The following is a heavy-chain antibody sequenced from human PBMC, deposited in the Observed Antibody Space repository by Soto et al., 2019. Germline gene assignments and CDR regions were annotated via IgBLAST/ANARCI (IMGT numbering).Heavy chain of an antibody. V-gene: IGHV1-18*04. CDR3: ARDCSSTSCYTDYYYYGMDV. CDR1: GYTFTSYG. Sequence: ASVKVSCKASGYTFTSYGISWVRQAPGQGLEWMGWISAYNGNTNYAQKLQGRVTMTTDTSTSTAYMELRSLRSDDTAVYYCARDCSSTSCYTDYYYYGMDVRGQGTTVTVSS. J-gene: IGHJ6*02. D-gene: IGHD2-2*02. CDR2: ISAYNGNT.